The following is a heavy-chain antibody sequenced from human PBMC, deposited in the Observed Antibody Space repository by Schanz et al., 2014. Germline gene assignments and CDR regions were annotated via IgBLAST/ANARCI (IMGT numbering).Heavy chain of an antibody. V-gene: IGHV3-21*01. CDR2: IRSDNNYI. CDR3: AKGRGGTSSEGLDQYYGMDV. J-gene: IGHJ6*02. D-gene: IGHD6-6*01. Sequence: VQLVESGGGVVQPGRSLRLSCVASGFPFSTYSIHWVRQAPGKGLEWVSYIRSDNNYIYYADSVKGRFTISRDNDQNSLLLQMNSLRGEDTAVYFCAKGRGGTSSEGLDQYYGMDVWGQGTTVTVSS. CDR1: GFPFSTYS.